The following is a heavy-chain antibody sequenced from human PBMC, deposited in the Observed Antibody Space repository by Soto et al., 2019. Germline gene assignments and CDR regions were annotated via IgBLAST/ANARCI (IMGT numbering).Heavy chain of an antibody. V-gene: IGHV3-9*01. Sequence: EVRLVESGGGLVQPGRSLRLSCGASGFTFNDYAMHWVRQAPGKGLEWVSGINWESGAIGYADSVKGRFAISRDNAKSSLYLQMNSLRVEDTALYYCAKVERPQTYDAFDIWGQGTMVTVSS. CDR3: AKVERPQTYDAFDI. CDR2: INWESGAI. J-gene: IGHJ3*02. CDR1: GFTFNDYA.